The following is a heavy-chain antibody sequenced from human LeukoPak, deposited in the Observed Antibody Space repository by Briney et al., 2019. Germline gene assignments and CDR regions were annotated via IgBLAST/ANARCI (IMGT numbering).Heavy chain of an antibody. V-gene: IGHV4-59*01. Sequence: SETLSLTCTVSGGSISSYYWSWIRQPPGKGLEWIGYIYYSGSTNHNPSLKSRVTISVDTSKNQFSLKLSSVTAADTAVYYCARGGNYYDSSGPPFDPWGQGTLVTVSS. D-gene: IGHD3-22*01. CDR1: GGSISSYY. J-gene: IGHJ5*02. CDR3: ARGGNYYDSSGPPFDP. CDR2: IYYSGST.